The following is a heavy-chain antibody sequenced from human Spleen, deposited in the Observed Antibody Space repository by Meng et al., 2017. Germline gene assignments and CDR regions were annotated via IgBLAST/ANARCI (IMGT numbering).Heavy chain of an antibody. V-gene: IGHV3-74*01. CDR3: AREVGYSVDP. CDR2: INSDGSST. J-gene: IGHJ5*02. CDR1: GFTFSSYW. Sequence: GESLKISCAASGFTFSSYWMHWVRQAPGKGLVWVSRINSDGSSTSYADSVKGRFTISRDNAKNTLYLQMNSLRAEDTAVYYCAREVGYSVDPWGQGTLVTVSS. D-gene: IGHD2-8*02.